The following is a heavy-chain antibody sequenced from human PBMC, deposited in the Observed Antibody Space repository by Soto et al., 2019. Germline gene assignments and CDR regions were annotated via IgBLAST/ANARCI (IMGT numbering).Heavy chain of an antibody. J-gene: IGHJ6*04. Sequence: QVQLVESGGGVVQPGRSLRLSCAASGFTFSNYGMHWVRQAPGKGLEWVAVILNDGSNRYHADSVKDRFTISRDNSKNMLYLQRNSLRAEDTVVYYGGRDDEYSGNGMDVWGKGTTVTVS. CDR2: ILNDGSNR. CDR1: GFTFSNYG. V-gene: IGHV3-33*01. D-gene: IGHD3-10*01. CDR3: GRDDEYSGNGMDV.